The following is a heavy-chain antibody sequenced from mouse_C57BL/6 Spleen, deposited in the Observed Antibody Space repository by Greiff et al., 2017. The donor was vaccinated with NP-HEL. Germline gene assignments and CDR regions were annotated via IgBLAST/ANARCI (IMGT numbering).Heavy chain of an antibody. Sequence: VQLQQSGAELARPGASVKMSCKASGYTFTSYTMHWVKQRPGQGLEWIGYINPSSGYTKYNQKFKDKATLTADKSSSTAYMQLSSLTSEDSAVYYCARWGYGSSIGGYWGQGTTLTVSS. CDR3: ARWGYGSSIGGY. CDR2: INPSSGYT. V-gene: IGHV1-4*01. J-gene: IGHJ2*01. CDR1: GYTFTSYT. D-gene: IGHD1-1*01.